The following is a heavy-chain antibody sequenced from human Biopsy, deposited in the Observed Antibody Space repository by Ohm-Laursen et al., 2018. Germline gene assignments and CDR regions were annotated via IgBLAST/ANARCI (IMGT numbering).Heavy chain of an antibody. V-gene: IGHV4-59*07. CDR3: ARATNSTGWPCYCFDGMDV. J-gene: IGHJ6*02. D-gene: IGHD2/OR15-2a*01. CDR1: GGSISSDY. CDR2: IYYSGST. Sequence: SDTLSLTCTVSGGSISSDYWSWIRQPPGKGLEWIGYIYYSGSTNYNPSLKSRVTISVDTSKNQFSLRLNSVTAADTAVYYFARATNSTGWPCYCFDGMDVWGQGTTVTVSS.